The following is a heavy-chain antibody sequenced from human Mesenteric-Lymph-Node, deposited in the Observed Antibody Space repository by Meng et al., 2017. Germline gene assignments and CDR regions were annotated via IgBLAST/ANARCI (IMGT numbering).Heavy chain of an antibody. CDR2: INHSGRT. CDR1: GGSFSGFY. D-gene: IGHD1-26*01. CDR3: ARGEVGARLQD. V-gene: IGHV4-34*01. Sequence: SETLSLTCAVYGGSFSGFYWSWIRQPPGKGLEWIGEINHSGRTTYNPSLKSRGTISLDTSKNEFSLKLTSVTAADTAVYYCARGEVGARLQDWGQGTLVTVSS. J-gene: IGHJ4*02.